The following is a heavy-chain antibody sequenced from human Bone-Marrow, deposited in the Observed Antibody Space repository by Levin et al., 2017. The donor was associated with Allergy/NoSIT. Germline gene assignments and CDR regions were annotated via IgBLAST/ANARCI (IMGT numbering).Heavy chain of an antibody. Sequence: GESLKISCAASGFTFSSYAMSWVRQAPGKGLEWVSAISGSGGSTYYADSVKGRFTISRDNSKNTLYLQMNSLRAEDTAVYYCAKDSCSNYARLCYWGQGTLVTVSS. CDR1: GFTFSSYA. V-gene: IGHV3-23*01. CDR2: ISGSGGST. D-gene: IGHD4-11*01. CDR3: AKDSCSNYARLCY. J-gene: IGHJ4*02.